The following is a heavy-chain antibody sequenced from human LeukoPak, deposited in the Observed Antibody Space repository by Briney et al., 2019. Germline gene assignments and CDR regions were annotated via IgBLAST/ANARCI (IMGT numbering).Heavy chain of an antibody. Sequence: ATVKVSCKASGYTFTGYYMHWVRQAPGQGLEWMGWINPNSGGTIYAQKFQGRVTMTRDTSISTVYMELSRPRSDDTAVYYCARAPPITRGPFDPWGQGTLVTASS. CDR1: GYTFTGYY. J-gene: IGHJ5*02. CDR2: INPNSGGT. V-gene: IGHV1-2*02. D-gene: IGHD3-10*01. CDR3: ARAPPITRGPFDP.